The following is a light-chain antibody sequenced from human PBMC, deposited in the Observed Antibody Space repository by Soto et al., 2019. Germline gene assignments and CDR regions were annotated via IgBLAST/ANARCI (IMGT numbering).Light chain of an antibody. CDR3: SSYTSSSTLYV. CDR2: DVS. V-gene: IGLV2-14*01. Sequence: QLVLTQPASVSGSPGQSITISCIGTSSDVGGYNYVSWYQQHPGKAPKLMIYDVSNRPSGVSNRFSGSKSGNTASLTISGLRAEDEADYYCSSYTSSSTLYVFGTGTKLTVL. CDR1: SSDVGGYNY. J-gene: IGLJ1*01.